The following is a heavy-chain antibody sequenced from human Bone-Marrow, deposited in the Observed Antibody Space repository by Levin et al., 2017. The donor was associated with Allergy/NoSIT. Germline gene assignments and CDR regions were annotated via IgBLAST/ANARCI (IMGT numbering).Heavy chain of an antibody. CDR3: ASPTHIIVVPAAIYDYYYAMDV. V-gene: IGHV3-23*01. CDR2: ISGSGDTT. Sequence: GESLKISCAASGFTFRSYAMSWVRQAPGKGLEWVSAISGSGDTTYYADSVKGRFTISRDNSKNTLYLQMNSLRAEDTAVYYCASPTHIIVVPAAIYDYYYAMDVWGQGTTVTVSS. CDR1: GFTFRSYA. J-gene: IGHJ6*02. D-gene: IGHD2-2*01.